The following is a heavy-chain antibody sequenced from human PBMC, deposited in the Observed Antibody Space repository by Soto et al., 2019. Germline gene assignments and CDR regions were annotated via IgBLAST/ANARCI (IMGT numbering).Heavy chain of an antibody. CDR2: MNPNSGNT. CDR1: GYTFTSYD. D-gene: IGHD2-8*01. J-gene: IGHJ4*02. CDR3: ARRLMVYAIEY. Sequence: ASVKVSCKASGYTFTSYDINWARQATGQGLEYLGWMNPNSGNTGYVQKFQGRVTMTRDTSMSTAYMELSSLRSEDTAVYYCARRLMVYAIEYWGQGTLVTVSS. V-gene: IGHV1-8*01.